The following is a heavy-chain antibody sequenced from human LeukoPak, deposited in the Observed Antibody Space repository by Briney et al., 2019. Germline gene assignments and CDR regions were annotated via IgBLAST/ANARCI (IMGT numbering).Heavy chain of an antibody. V-gene: IGHV3-33*08. CDR3: ARDHGAGQLVLVDY. D-gene: IGHD6-6*01. Sequence: PGGFLRLSCAASGFTFSSYGMHWVRQAPGKGLEWVAVIWYDGSNKYYADSVKGRFTISRDNSKNALYLQMNSLRAEDTAVYYCARDHGAGQLVLVDYWGQGTLVTVSS. J-gene: IGHJ4*02. CDR1: GFTFSSYG. CDR2: IWYDGSNK.